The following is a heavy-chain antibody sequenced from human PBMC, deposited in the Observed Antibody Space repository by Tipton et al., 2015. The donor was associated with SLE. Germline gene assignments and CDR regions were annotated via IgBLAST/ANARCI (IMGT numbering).Heavy chain of an antibody. J-gene: IGHJ3*02. CDR2: IYHNGRT. D-gene: IGHD4-17*01. Sequence: GLVKPSETLSLTCTVSHYSIRSDDYWGWIRQPPGKGLEWIASIYHNGRTYYKPSLKSRVTKSVDTSKNQFSLKLSSVTAADTAVYYCARDRHGLGAFDIWGQGTMVTVSS. CDR3: ARDRHGLGAFDI. CDR1: HYSIRSDDY. V-gene: IGHV4-38-2*02.